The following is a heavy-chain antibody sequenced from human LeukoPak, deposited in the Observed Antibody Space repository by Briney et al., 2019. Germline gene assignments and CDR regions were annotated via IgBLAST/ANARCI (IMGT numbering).Heavy chain of an antibody. Sequence: PSETLSLTCAGYGGSFSAYYWSWFRQPPGKGLEWIGEINHSGSTNYNPSLKSRVTISVDTSKNQFSLKLSSVTAADTAVYYCARGLNYYYYYMDVWGKGTTVTVSS. V-gene: IGHV4-34*01. J-gene: IGHJ6*03. CDR2: INHSGST. CDR1: GGSFSAYY. CDR3: ARGLNYYYYYMDV.